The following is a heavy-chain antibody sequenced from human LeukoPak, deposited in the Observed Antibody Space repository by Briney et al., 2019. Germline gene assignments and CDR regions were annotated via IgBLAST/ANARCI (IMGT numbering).Heavy chain of an antibody. CDR1: GFIFSTYW. CDR3: GRFGDEAAVDY. D-gene: IGHD3-10*01. J-gene: IGHJ4*02. V-gene: IGHV3-7*01. Sequence: GGSLRLSCAASGFIFSTYWMTWGRQAAGKGLEWVANIEPAGSETYYVDPVKGRFTISRDNAKNLLYLQMNSLRAEDTAVYYCGRFGDEAAVDYWGQGTLVTVSS. CDR2: IEPAGSET.